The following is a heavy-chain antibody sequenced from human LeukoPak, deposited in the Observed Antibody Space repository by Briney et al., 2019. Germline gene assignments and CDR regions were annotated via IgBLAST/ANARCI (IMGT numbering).Heavy chain of an antibody. Sequence: QPGGSLRLSCAASGFTFSSYEMNWVRQAPGKGLEWVSYISSSGSTIYYADSVKGRFTISRDNAKNSLYLQMNSLRAEDTAVYYCARELGCSSTSCYLSIAVAGGFDYWGQGTLVTVSS. V-gene: IGHV3-48*03. CDR1: GFTFSSYE. CDR3: ARELGCSSTSCYLSIAVAGGFDY. CDR2: ISSSGSTI. J-gene: IGHJ4*02. D-gene: IGHD2-2*01.